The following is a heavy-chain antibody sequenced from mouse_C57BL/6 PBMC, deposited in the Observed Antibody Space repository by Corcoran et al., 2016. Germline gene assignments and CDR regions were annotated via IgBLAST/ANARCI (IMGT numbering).Heavy chain of an antibody. Sequence: EVQLQQSGPELVKPGASVKISCKASGYTFTDYYMNWVKQSHGKSLEWIGDINPNNGGTSYNQKFKGKATLTVDKSSSTAYMELRGLTSEDSAVYYCARRVYYGSYFDYWGQGTTLTVSS. CDR3: ARRVYYGSYFDY. CDR2: INPNNGGT. V-gene: IGHV1-26*01. J-gene: IGHJ2*01. CDR1: GYTFTDYY. D-gene: IGHD1-1*01.